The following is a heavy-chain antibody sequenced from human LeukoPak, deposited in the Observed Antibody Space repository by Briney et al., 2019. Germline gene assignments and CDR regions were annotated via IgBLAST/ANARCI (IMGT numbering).Heavy chain of an antibody. CDR3: ARDGLTETTRDSDY. CDR2: INSDGSST. CDR1: EFTFSNYW. D-gene: IGHD4-11*01. V-gene: IGHV3-74*01. Sequence: GGSLRLSCAASEFTFSNYWMHWVRQAPGKGLVWVSRINSDGSSTSYADSVKGRFTISRDNAKNTLYLQMNSLTVEDTAVYYCARDGLTETTRDSDYWGQGTLVTVSS. J-gene: IGHJ4*02.